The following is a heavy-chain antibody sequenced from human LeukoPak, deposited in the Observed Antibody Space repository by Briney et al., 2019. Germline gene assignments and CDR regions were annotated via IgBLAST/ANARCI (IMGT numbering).Heavy chain of an antibody. CDR3: ARRRPAANPYYFDY. D-gene: IGHD2-2*01. Sequence: GGSLRLSCAASEFTFSAYDMSWVRQAPGKGLEWVSSITRSSTSIFYADSVKGRFTISRDNAKNSLYLEMSSLRAEDTAVYYCARRRPAANPYYFDYWGHGTLVTVSS. CDR2: ITRSSTSI. J-gene: IGHJ4*01. CDR1: EFTFSAYD. V-gene: IGHV3-21*01.